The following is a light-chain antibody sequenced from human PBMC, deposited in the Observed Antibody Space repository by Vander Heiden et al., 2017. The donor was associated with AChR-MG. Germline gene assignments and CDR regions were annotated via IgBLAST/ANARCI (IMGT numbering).Light chain of an antibody. CDR2: AAS. CDR3: QQSYSTPHT. CDR1: QSISSY. Sequence: DIQMTQSPSSLSASVGDRVTITCRASQSISSYLNWYQQKPGKAPKLLIYAASSLQSGVPSRFSGSGSGTDFTLTISSLQPEDFATYYCQQSYSTPHTFGQRTKVEIK. J-gene: IGKJ1*01. V-gene: IGKV1-39*01.